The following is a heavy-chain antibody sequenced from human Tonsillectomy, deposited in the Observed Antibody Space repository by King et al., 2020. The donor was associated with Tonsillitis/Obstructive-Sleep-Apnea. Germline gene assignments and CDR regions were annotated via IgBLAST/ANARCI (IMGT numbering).Heavy chain of an antibody. CDR3: ARDRLEVGYSGYDLYYYYYGMDV. V-gene: IGHV3-30*04. Sequence: QLVQSGGGVVQPGRSLRLSCAASGFTFSSYAMHWVRQAPGKGLEWVAVISYDGSNKYYTDSMKGRFTISRDNSKNTLYLQMNSLRAVDTAVYYCARDRLEVGYSGYDLYYYYYGMDVWGQGTTVTVSS. J-gene: IGHJ6*02. CDR1: GFTFSSYA. D-gene: IGHD5-12*01. CDR2: ISYDGSNK.